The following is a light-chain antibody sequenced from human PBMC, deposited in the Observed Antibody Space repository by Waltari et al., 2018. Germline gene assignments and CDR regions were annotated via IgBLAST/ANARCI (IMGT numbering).Light chain of an antibody. CDR3: QQYYSTFRT. V-gene: IGKV1-NL1*01. CDR1: QGISNS. CDR2: AAS. Sequence: DIQMTPSPSSLSASVGGRVSITCRASQGISNSLAWYQQKPGKAPKLLRYAASSLESGVPSSFSGSESGTDYTLTISSLQPEDFATYYCQQYYSTFRTFGGGTKVESK. J-gene: IGKJ4*01.